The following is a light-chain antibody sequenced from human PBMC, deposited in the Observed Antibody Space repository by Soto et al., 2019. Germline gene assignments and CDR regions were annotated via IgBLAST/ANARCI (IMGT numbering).Light chain of an antibody. V-gene: IGKV1-5*01. CDR3: QHYTLYSAS. CDR2: DAS. Sequence: DIHMTQSPSTLSASVGDRVTISCRASQNIFTCLAWYQQKPGKAPKLLIFDASTLQSGVPPRFSGSGSGTEFTLTISSLQPDDFATYYCQHYTLYSASFGPGTKVDVK. J-gene: IGKJ3*01. CDR1: QNIFTC.